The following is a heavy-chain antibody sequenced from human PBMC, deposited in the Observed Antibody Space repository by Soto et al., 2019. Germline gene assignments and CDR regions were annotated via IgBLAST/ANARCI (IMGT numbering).Heavy chain of an antibody. J-gene: IGHJ6*02. V-gene: IGHV5-10-1*01. CDR2: IDPSDSYT. CDR1: GYSFTSYW. Sequence: GESLKISCKGSGYSFTSYWISWVRQMPGKGLEWMGRIDPSDSYTNYSPSFQGHVTISADKSISTAYLQWSSLKASDTAMYYWARLDYRVYYYYGMDVWGQGTTVTVSS. D-gene: IGHD3-10*01. CDR3: ARLDYRVYYYYGMDV.